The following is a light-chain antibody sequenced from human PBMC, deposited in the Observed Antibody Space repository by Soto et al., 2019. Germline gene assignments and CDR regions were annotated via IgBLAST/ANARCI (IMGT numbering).Light chain of an antibody. CDR3: QHYNSYSEA. CDR1: QSISHY. J-gene: IGKJ1*01. Sequence: DIQLTQSPSSLSASVVDRVTITCRASQSISHYVAWYQQKPGKVPKLLIYAASTLECGVPPRFSGSGSGTDFTLTISSLQSDDFATYYCQHYNSYSEAFGQGTKVDIK. CDR2: AAS. V-gene: IGKV1-5*01.